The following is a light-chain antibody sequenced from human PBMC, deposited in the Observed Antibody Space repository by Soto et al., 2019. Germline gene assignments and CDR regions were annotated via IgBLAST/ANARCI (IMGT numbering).Light chain of an antibody. J-gene: IGLJ2*01. CDR3: ATWDRILSVVV. CDR2: DDN. V-gene: IGLV1-51*01. Sequence: QSVLTQPPSVSAAPGQKVSISCSGSGSNIGSYSVSWYQPLPGTAPKLLIYDDNKRPSGIPDRFSGSKSGTSATLGITGLQTGDEADYYCATWDRILSVVVFGGGIKLTVL. CDR1: GSNIGSYS.